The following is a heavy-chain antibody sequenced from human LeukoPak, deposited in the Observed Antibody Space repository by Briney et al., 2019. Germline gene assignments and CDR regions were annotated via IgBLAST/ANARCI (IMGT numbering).Heavy chain of an antibody. Sequence: PGGSLRLSCAASGFTFSSYSMSWVRQAPGKGLEWVSAISGSGGSTYYADSVKGRFTISRDNSKNTLYLQMNSLRAEDTAVYYCARKYDFWSPRMYYFDYWGQGTLVTVSS. V-gene: IGHV3-23*01. J-gene: IGHJ4*02. CDR2: ISGSGGST. CDR1: GFTFSSYS. D-gene: IGHD3-3*01. CDR3: ARKYDFWSPRMYYFDY.